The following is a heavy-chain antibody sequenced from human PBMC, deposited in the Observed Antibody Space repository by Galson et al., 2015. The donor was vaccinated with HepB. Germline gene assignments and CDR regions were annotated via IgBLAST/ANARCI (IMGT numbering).Heavy chain of an antibody. Sequence: SLRLSCAATGFTFRFYAMSWVRQAPGKGLEWVSAISGGGDTTYYADSVKGRFTISRDNSKNTVYLQMNSLRAEDTAIYYCAKSYYYYYYMDVWGKGTTVTVSS. J-gene: IGHJ6*03. CDR1: GFTFRFYA. V-gene: IGHV3-23*01. CDR3: AKSYYYYYYMDV. CDR2: ISGGGDTT.